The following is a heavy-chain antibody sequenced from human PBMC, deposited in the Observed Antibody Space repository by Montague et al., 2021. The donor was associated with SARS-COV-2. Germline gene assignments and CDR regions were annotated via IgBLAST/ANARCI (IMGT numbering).Heavy chain of an antibody. CDR2: IDWDDDK. D-gene: IGHD3-9*01. Sequence: PALVKPTQTLTLTCTFSGFSLSTSGMCVSWIRQPPGKALEWLALIDWDDDKYYSTSLKTRLTIPKDTSKNQVVLTMTNMDPVDTDTYYCARIRDYDILTGSYSGFDYWGQGTLVTVSS. CDR3: ARIRDYDILTGSYSGFDY. CDR1: GFSLSTSGMC. J-gene: IGHJ4*02. V-gene: IGHV2-70*01.